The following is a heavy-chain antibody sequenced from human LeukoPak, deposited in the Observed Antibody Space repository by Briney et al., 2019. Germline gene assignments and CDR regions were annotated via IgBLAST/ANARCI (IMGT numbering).Heavy chain of an antibody. CDR3: VKESTWRGMDV. D-gene: IGHD1-1*01. J-gene: IGHJ6*02. V-gene: IGHV3-23*01. Sequence: PGRSLRLSCAASGFTFSSYAMSWVRQAPGKGLEWGSAISGSGGNTYYADSVKGRFTISRDNSKNTMYLQMNSLRAEDTAVYYCVKESTWRGMDVWGQGTTVTVSS. CDR1: GFTFSSYA. CDR2: ISGSGGNT.